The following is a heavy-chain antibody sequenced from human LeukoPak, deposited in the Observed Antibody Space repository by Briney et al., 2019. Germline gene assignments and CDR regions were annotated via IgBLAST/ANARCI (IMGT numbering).Heavy chain of an antibody. J-gene: IGHJ3*02. V-gene: IGHV3-21*01. CDR1: GFTFSGYW. Sequence: GGSLRLSCAASGFTFSGYWMSWVRQAPGKGLEWVSSISSSSYIYYADSVKGRFTISRDNAKNSLYLQMNSLRAEDTAVYYCARAYCSSTSCYTPDAFDIWGQGTMVTVSS. CDR2: ISSSSYI. CDR3: ARAYCSSTSCYTPDAFDI. D-gene: IGHD2-2*02.